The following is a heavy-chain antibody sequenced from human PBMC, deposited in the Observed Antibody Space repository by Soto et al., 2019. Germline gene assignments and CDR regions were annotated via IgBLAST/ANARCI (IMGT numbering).Heavy chain of an antibody. V-gene: IGHV4-4*07. D-gene: IGHD1-1*01. J-gene: IGHJ5*02. CDR1: GTSISGFC. Sequence: SEILCFTCTVPGTSISGFCWSWIRKSAGKGLEWIGSIYPTGSTNNDPPPKHRVMMSVDTTTKQFSLKLRSGTAAATAVYYCGGDGTTTLRDWFDPWGQGISVTVSS. CDR3: GGDGTTTLRDWFDP. CDR2: IYPTGST.